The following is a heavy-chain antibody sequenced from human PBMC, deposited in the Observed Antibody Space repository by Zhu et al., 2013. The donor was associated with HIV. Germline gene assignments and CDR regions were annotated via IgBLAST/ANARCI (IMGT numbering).Heavy chain of an antibody. CDR1: GYSFTGYY. CDR2: INPNTGIT. V-gene: IGHV1-2*02. J-gene: IGHJ4*02. D-gene: IGHD6-13*01. CDR3: AALSSSPIPFDY. Sequence: QVQLVQSGAEVKKPGASVKVSCKASGYSFTGYYLHWVRQAPGQGLEWMGWINPNTGITKNAQKFQGRVTMTRDTSISTAYLELTSLRYDDTAVFYCAALSSSPIPFDYWGQGTLVTVSS.